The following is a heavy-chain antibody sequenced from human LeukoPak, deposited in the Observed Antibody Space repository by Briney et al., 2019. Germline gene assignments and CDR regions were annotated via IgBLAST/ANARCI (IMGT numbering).Heavy chain of an antibody. Sequence: PGGSLRLSRAASGLTFSGYWMHWVRQAPGKGLVWVSRINGDGSSTSYADSVKGRFTISRDNSKNTLYLQMNSLRADDTAVYYCARDKNGGAFDYCGQGTLVTVSS. V-gene: IGHV3-74*01. CDR1: GLTFSGYW. D-gene: IGHD3-10*01. CDR2: INGDGSST. CDR3: ARDKNGGAFDY. J-gene: IGHJ4*02.